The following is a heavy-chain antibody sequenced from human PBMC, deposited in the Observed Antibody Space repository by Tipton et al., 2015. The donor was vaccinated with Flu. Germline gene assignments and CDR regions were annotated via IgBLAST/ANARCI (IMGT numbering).Heavy chain of an antibody. D-gene: IGHD2-15*01. V-gene: IGHV4-39*01. CDR3: ASAPPGFCSGGSCYSGNWFDP. J-gene: IGHJ5*02. Sequence: TLSLTCVVSGDSISSSTYYWGWIRQPPGLGLEWIGSIYYSGNTYYNSSLKSRVTISMDTSKNQFSLKLSSETAADTAVYFCASAPPGFCSGGSCYSGNWFDPWGQGSLVTVSS. CDR1: GDSISSSTYY. CDR2: IYYSGNT.